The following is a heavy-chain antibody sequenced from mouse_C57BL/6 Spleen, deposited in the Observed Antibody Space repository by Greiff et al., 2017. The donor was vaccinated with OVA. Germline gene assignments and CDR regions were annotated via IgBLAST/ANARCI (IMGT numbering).Heavy chain of an antibody. J-gene: IGHJ2*01. D-gene: IGHD2-1*01. CDR1: GFTFSDYG. Sequence: DVQLVESGGGLVKPGGSLKLSCAASGFTFSDYGMHWVRQAPEKGLEWVAYISSGSSTIYYADTVKGRFTISRDNAKNTLFLQMTSLRSEDTAMYYCAREGYGNFDYWGQGTTLTVSS. CDR2: ISSGSSTI. V-gene: IGHV5-17*01. CDR3: AREGYGNFDY.